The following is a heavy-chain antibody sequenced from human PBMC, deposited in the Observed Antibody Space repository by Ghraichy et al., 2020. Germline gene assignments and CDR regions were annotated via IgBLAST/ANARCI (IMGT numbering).Heavy chain of an antibody. J-gene: IGHJ4*02. CDR1: GFTFSTYT. CDR3: VRGVNDYGDYILGY. V-gene: IGHV3-21*01. CDR2: ISSSSTYI. Sequence: SLNISCAASGFTFSTYTMNWVRQAPGKGLEWVSSISSSSTYIYYADSVKGRFTISRDNAQNSLYLQMNSLRAEDTAVYYCVRGVNDYGDYILGYWGQGTLVTVSS. D-gene: IGHD4-17*01.